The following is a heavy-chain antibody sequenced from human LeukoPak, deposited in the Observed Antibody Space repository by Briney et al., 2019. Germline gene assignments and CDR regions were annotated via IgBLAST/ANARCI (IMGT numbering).Heavy chain of an antibody. J-gene: IGHJ4*02. CDR1: GFTFSSYE. V-gene: IGHV3-30*04. CDR2: ISYDGSNK. CDR3: ARDMRGETEGTFDY. Sequence: GGSLRLSCAASGFTFSSYEMNWVRQAPGKGLEWVAVISYDGSNKYYADSVKGRFTISRDNSKNTLYLQMNSLRAEDTAVYYCARDMRGETEGTFDYWGQGTLVTVSS. D-gene: IGHD1-14*01.